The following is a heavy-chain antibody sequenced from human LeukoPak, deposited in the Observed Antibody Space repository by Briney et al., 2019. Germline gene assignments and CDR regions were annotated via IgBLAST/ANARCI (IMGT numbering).Heavy chain of an antibody. D-gene: IGHD6-6*01. CDR1: GFTFSSYA. Sequence: GGSLRLSCAASGFTFSSYAMHWVHQAPGKGLEYVSAISSNGGSTYYANSVKGRFTISRDNSKNTLYLQMNSLRAEDTAVYYCAKEGIAARLYYYYYYMDVWGKGTTVTVSS. V-gene: IGHV3-64*01. CDR2: ISSNGGST. J-gene: IGHJ6*03. CDR3: AKEGIAARLYYYYYYMDV.